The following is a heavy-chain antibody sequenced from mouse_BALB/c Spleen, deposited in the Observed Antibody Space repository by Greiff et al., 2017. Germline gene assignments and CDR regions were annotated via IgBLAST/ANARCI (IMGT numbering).Heavy chain of an antibody. CDR3: ARDGSSPYYAMDY. J-gene: IGHJ4*01. D-gene: IGHD1-1*01. Sequence: VQLQQSGAELVRPGALVKLSCKASGFNIKDYYMHWVKQRPEQGLEWIGWIDPENGNTIYDPKFQGKASITADTSSNTAYLQLSSLTSEDTAVYYCARDGSSPYYAMDYWGQGTSVTVSS. CDR1: GFNIKDYY. V-gene: IGHV14-1*02. CDR2: IDPENGNT.